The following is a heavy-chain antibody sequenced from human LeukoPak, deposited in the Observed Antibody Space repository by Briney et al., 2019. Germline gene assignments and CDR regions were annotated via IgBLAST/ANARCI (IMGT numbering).Heavy chain of an antibody. CDR2: NYYSGST. J-gene: IGHJ5*02. CDR3: ARDYYGSGRYYPNWFDP. V-gene: IGHV4-30-4*01. D-gene: IGHD3-10*01. CDR1: GGSISSGDYY. Sequence: SETLCLTCTVSGGSISSGDYYWSWIRQPPGKGLEWIGYNYYSGSTYYNPSLKSRVPIAVDTSKNQFSLKLSSMTAADTAVYYCARDYYGSGRYYPNWFDPWGQGTLVTVSS.